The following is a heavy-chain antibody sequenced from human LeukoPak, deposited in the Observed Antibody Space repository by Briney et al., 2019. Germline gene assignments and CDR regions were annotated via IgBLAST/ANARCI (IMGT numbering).Heavy chain of an antibody. D-gene: IGHD6-19*01. CDR2: IYYSGST. CDR3: ARYGSGWYEGYFEH. Sequence: PSETLSLTCTVSGGSISSYYWSWIRQPPGKGLEWIGYIYYSGSTNYNPSLKSRVTISVDTSKNQFSLKLSSVTAADTAVYYCARYGSGWYEGYFEHWGQGTLVTVSS. CDR1: GGSISSYY. V-gene: IGHV4-59*01. J-gene: IGHJ4*02.